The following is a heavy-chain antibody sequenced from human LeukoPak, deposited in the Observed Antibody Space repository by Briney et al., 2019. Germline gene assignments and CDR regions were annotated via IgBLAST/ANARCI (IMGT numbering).Heavy chain of an antibody. CDR3: ARGSGTNFWSGYYTGFDY. J-gene: IGHJ4*02. D-gene: IGHD3-3*01. V-gene: IGHV3-11*04. Sequence: PGGSLLLSCAASGFTFSDYYMSWIRQAPGKVLEWVSYISSSGSTIYYADSVKGRFTISKHNTKNSLYLLMNILRDEDTAVYYCARGSGTNFWSGYYTGFDYWGQGTLVTVSS. CDR1: GFTFSDYY. CDR2: ISSSGSTI.